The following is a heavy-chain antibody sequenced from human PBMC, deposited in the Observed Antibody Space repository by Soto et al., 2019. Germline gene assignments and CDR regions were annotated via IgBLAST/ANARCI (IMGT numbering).Heavy chain of an antibody. Sequence: QLQLQESGSGLVKPSQTLSLTCAVSGGSISSGGYSWSWIRQPPGKGLEWIGYIYHSGSTYYNPSRKSXXTXSXXRSKNQFSLKLSSVTAADTAVYYCARGDGDYALDYWGQGTLVTVSS. V-gene: IGHV4-30-2*01. CDR1: GGSISSGGYS. CDR2: IYHSGST. CDR3: ARGDGDYALDY. D-gene: IGHD4-17*01. J-gene: IGHJ4*02.